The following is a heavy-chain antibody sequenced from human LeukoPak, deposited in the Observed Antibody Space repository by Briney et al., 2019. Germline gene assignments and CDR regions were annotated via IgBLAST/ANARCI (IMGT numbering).Heavy chain of an antibody. J-gene: IGHJ4*02. D-gene: IGHD3-22*01. CDR2: TNHGGST. V-gene: IGHV4-34*01. CDR1: GGSFSGNYY. CDR3: ARSFDYYSSGYYPYYFDY. Sequence: SETLSLTCAVYGGSFSGNYYWNWIRQPPGKGLEWIAETNHGGSTNHNPSLKNRVTISVDKSKNQFSLKLNSVTAADTAVYYCARSFDYYSSGYYPYYFDYWGQGTLVTVSS.